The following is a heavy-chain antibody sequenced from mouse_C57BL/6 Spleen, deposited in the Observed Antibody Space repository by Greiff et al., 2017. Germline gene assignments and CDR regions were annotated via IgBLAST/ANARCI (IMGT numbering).Heavy chain of an antibody. CDR3: ARGDYWYFDV. V-gene: IGHV4-1*01. CDR1: GVDFSRYW. Sequence: EAGGVDFSRYWMCWVRRAPGKGLEWIGEINPDSSTINYAPSLKDKFIISRDNAKNTLYRQMSKVRSEDTALYYCARGDYWYFDVWGTGTTVTVSS. J-gene: IGHJ1*03. CDR2: INPDSSTI.